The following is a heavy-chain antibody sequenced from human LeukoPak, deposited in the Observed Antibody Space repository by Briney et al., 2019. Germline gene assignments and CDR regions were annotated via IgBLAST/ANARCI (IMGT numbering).Heavy chain of an antibody. CDR2: IKTAGSIT. V-gene: IGHV3-74*01. D-gene: IGHD2-2*01. J-gene: IGHJ4*02. CDR3: VRDFMYHTACRGC. CDR1: GFSFSVYW. Sequence: PGGSLRLSCAASGFSFSVYWMHWVRQAPGKGPVCVSRIKTAGSITDYADFVTCRFTISRHNAKNTLYLQMNSLLAEHRAVHYCVRDFMYHTACRGCWGQGTLVTVSS.